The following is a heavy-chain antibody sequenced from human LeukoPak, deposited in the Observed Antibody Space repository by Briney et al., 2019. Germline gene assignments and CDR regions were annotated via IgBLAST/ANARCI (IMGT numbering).Heavy chain of an antibody. V-gene: IGHV1-69*06. Sequence: GASVKVSCKGSGGTFTSYAISWVRQAPGQGLEWMGGIIPIFGTANYAQKFQGRVTITADKSTSTAYMELSSLRSEDTAVYYCARRPGGLVVRGETRFDHWGQGTLVTVSS. D-gene: IGHD2-21*01. J-gene: IGHJ5*02. CDR3: ARRPGGLVVRGETRFDH. CDR2: IIPIFGTA. CDR1: GGTFTSYA.